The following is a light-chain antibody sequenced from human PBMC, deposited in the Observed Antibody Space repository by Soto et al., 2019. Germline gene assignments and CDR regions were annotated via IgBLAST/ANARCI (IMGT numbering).Light chain of an antibody. CDR2: GAS. V-gene: IGKV3-20*01. CDR3: QQYGSSPDT. CDR1: QSVSSS. J-gene: IGKJ2*01. Sequence: EIVLTQSPGTLSLSPGERATLSCRASQSVSSSLAWYQQKPGQAPRLLIYGASTRLTGIPDRFSGSGSGTDFTLTISGLEPEDLAVYYCQQYGSSPDTFGQGTKLEIK.